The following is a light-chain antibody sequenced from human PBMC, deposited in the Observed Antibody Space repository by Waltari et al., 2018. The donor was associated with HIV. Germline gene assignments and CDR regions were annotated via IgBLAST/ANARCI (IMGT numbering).Light chain of an antibody. J-gene: IGLJ2*01. V-gene: IGLV2-14*03. CDR3: TAWDDSLKGLV. CDR1: SSDSGGFKS. CDR2: DVS. Sequence: QSALTQPASVSGSPGQSITISCTGTSSDSGGFKSVSWYQQSPGKAPKLLIYDVSYGSEVVPDRFAGAKSGTSASLAISGVQSEDEADYYCTAWDDSLKGLVFAGGTKLTVL.